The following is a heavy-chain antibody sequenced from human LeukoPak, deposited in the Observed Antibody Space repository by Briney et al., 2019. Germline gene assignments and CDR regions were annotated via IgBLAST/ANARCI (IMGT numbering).Heavy chain of an antibody. Sequence: GASVKVSCKASGYTFTSYGISWVRQAPGQGLEWMGWISAYNGNTNYAQKLQGRVTMTSDTSTSTAYMELRSLRSDDTAVYYCARGASYYYDSSGYGESWGQGTMVTVSS. D-gene: IGHD3-22*01. V-gene: IGHV1-18*01. CDR3: ARGASYYYDSSGYGES. CDR1: GYTFTSYG. CDR2: ISAYNGNT. J-gene: IGHJ3*01.